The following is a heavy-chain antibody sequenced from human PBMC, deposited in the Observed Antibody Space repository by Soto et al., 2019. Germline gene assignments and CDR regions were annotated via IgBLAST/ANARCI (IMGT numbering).Heavy chain of an antibody. CDR3: ARQPMVRGVIIDVMDV. J-gene: IGHJ6*02. CDR1: GGSISSGGYS. CDR2: IYYSGST. V-gene: IGHV4-30-2*03. D-gene: IGHD3-10*01. Sequence: TLSLACAVSGGSISSGGYSWSWFRQHPGNGLEWIGSIYYSGSTYYNPSLKSRVTISVDTSKNQFSLKLSSVTAADTAVYYCARQPMVRGVIIDVMDVWGQGTTVTVSS.